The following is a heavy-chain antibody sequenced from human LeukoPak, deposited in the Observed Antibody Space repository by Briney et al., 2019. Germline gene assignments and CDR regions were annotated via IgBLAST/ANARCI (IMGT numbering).Heavy chain of an antibody. J-gene: IGHJ5*02. CDR1: GYTFTSYD. V-gene: IGHV1-8*03. CDR3: ARGRDIVVVPAAPFDP. Sequence: GASVKVSCKASGYTFTSYDINWVRQATGQGLEWMGWMNPNSGNTGYAQKFQGRVTITRNTSISTAYMELSSLRSEDTAVYYCARGRDIVVVPAAPFDPWAREPWSPSPQ. D-gene: IGHD2-2*01. CDR2: MNPNSGNT.